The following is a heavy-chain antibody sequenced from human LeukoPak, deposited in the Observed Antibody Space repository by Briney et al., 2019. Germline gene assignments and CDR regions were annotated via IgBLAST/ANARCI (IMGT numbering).Heavy chain of an antibody. D-gene: IGHD6-13*01. CDR1: GFTFSNSG. V-gene: IGHV3-20*04. J-gene: IGHJ6*03. Sequence: GGTLRLSCAASGFTFSNSGMSWVRQAPGKGLEWISGINWNGGSTGYADSVKGRFTISRDNAKNSLYLQMNSLRAEDTALYYCAREYSRFYYYYMDVWGKGTTVTVSS. CDR3: AREYSRFYYYYMDV. CDR2: INWNGGST.